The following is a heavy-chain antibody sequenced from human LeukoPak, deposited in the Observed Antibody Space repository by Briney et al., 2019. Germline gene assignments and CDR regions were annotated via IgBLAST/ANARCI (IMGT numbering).Heavy chain of an antibody. V-gene: IGHV4-59*01. D-gene: IGHD3-16*01. CDR3: ARRLKGGYYFDY. CDR2: IYYSGST. J-gene: IGHJ4*02. CDR1: GGSISSYY. Sequence: SETLSLTCTVSGGSISSYYWSWIRQPPGKRLEWIGYIYYSGSTNYNPSLKSRVTISVDTSKNQFSLKLSSVTAADTAVYYCARRLKGGYYFDYWGQGTLVTVSS.